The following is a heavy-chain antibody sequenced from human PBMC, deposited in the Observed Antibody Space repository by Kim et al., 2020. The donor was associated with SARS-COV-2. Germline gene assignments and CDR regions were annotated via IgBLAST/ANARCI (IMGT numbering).Heavy chain of an antibody. J-gene: IGHJ4*02. CDR3: AREEGSYSLDY. V-gene: IGHV3-33*01. D-gene: IGHD1-26*01. CDR2: IWYDGSNK. Sequence: GGSLRLSCAASGFTFSNFGMHWVRQAPGKVLEWLAVIWYDGSNKYFADSVKGRFSISRDNSNSTLYLQMNSLTAEDTAVYYCAREEGSYSLDYWGQGTLVTVSS. CDR1: GFTFSNFG.